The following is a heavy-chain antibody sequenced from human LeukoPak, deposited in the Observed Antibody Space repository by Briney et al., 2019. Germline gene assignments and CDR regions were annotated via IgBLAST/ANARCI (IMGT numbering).Heavy chain of an antibody. J-gene: IGHJ4*02. V-gene: IGHV4-59*05. CDR1: VGSISSFY. CDR2: IYHSGST. CDR3: ASPSGGGSGSFDY. Sequence: SETLSLTCAVSVGSISSFYWSWIRQPPGKGLEWIGSIYHSGSTYYNPSLKSRVTISVDTSKNQFSLKLSSVTAADTAVYYCASPSGGGSGSFDYWGQGTLATVSS. D-gene: IGHD3-10*01.